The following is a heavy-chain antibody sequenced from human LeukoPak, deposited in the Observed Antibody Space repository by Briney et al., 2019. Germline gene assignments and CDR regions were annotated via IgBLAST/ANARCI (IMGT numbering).Heavy chain of an antibody. CDR1: GFTVSSNY. D-gene: IGHD2-15*01. V-gene: IGHV3-23*01. CDR2: ISGSGGST. CDR3: AKDIEISY. J-gene: IGHJ4*02. Sequence: GGSLRLSCVASGFTVSSNYMSWVRQAPGKGLEWVSAISGSGGSTYYADSVKGRFTISRDNSKNTLYLQMNSLRAEDTAVYYCAKDIEISYWGQGTLVTVSS.